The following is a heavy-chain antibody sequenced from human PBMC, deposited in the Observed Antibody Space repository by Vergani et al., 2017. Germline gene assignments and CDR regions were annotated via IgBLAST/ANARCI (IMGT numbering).Heavy chain of an antibody. V-gene: IGHV3-21*01. CDR3: ARGFFGVVTLYYFDY. CDR1: GFTFSSYS. J-gene: IGHJ4*02. D-gene: IGHD3-3*01. CDR2: ISSSSNYI. Sequence: EVQLVESGGGLVKPGGSLRLSCAASGFTFSSYSMNWVRQAPGKGLEWVSSISSSSNYIYYADSVKGRFTISRDNAKNSLYLQMNSLRAEDTAVYYCARGFFGVVTLYYFDYWGQGTLVTVSS.